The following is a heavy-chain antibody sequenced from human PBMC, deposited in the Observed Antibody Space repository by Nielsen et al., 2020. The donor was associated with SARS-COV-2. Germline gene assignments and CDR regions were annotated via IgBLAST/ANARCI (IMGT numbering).Heavy chain of an antibody. Sequence: GGSLRLSCAASGFTFSDYSMNWLRQAPGKGLEWVSSISSSSIYIYYADSVKGRFTISRDNAKSSLYLQMNSLRAEDTALYYCAKAQAYDSSGYYSITYYFDYWGQGTLVTVSS. D-gene: IGHD3-22*01. V-gene: IGHV3-21*04. CDR2: ISSSSIYI. CDR3: AKAQAYDSSGYYSITYYFDY. CDR1: GFTFSDYS. J-gene: IGHJ4*02.